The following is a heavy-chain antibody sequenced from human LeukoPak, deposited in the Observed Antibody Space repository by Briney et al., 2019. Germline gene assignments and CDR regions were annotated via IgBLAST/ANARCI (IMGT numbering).Heavy chain of an antibody. Sequence: GGSLRLSCAGSSFTFGDFYMSWIRQAPGKGLEWVSYINSDGTTTYYANSVRGRFTISRDNAKNSLYLRMDSLGVEDTAVYYCARPGVLRFLEKLSHSYYMDVWGNGTSVVVSS. D-gene: IGHD3-3*01. V-gene: IGHV3-11*01. J-gene: IGHJ6*03. CDR1: SFTFGDFY. CDR3: ARPGVLRFLEKLSHSYYMDV. CDR2: INSDGTTT.